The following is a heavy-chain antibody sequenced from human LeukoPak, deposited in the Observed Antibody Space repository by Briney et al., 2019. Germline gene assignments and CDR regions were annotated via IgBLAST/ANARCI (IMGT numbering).Heavy chain of an antibody. Sequence: PSETLSLTCAVYGGSFSGYYWSWIRQPPGKGLEWIGEINHSGSTNYNPSLKSRVTISVDTSKNQFSLKLSSVTAADTAVYYCASRVSRQQLVLRAFDIWGQGQWSPSLQ. V-gene: IGHV4-34*01. CDR1: GGSFSGYY. D-gene: IGHD6-13*01. J-gene: IGHJ3*02. CDR2: INHSGST. CDR3: ASRVSRQQLVLRAFDI.